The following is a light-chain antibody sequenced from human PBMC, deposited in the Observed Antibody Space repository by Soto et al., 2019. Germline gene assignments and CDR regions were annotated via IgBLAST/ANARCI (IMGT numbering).Light chain of an antibody. Sequence: QSVLTQPASVSGSPGQSITISCTGTSSDVGAYSYVSWYQQHPGKAPKLIIYDVSNRPSGVSNRFSGSKSGNTASLTISGLQAEYEAEYYCSSYTSSITLVFGGGTKVTVL. V-gene: IGLV2-14*01. J-gene: IGLJ2*01. CDR2: DVS. CDR3: SSYTSSITLV. CDR1: SSDVGAYSY.